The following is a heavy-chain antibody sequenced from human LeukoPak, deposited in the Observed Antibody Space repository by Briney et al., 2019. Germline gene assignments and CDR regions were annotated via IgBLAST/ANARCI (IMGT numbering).Heavy chain of an antibody. V-gene: IGHV1-24*01. CDR2: FDPEDGET. CDR1: GYTLTELS. Sequence: ASVKVSCKVSGYTLTELSMHWVRQAPGKGLEWMGGFDPEDGETIYAQKFQGRVTMTEDTSTDTAYMELSSLRSEDTAVYYCARDTEATSPLGYFDYWGQGTLVTVSS. J-gene: IGHJ4*02. CDR3: ARDTEATSPLGYFDY. D-gene: IGHD5-24*01.